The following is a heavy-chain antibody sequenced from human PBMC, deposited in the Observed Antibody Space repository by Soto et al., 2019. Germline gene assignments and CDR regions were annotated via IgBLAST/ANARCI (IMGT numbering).Heavy chain of an antibody. CDR3: ASSESYHKATY. CDR1: GFTFSNFA. Sequence: QSGGSLRLSCTGSGFTFSNFAMSWVRQAPGKGLEWVSSINYNGAGTYYADSVKGRFTISRDNSKNTLFLLINSLRVEDAAIYYCASSESYHKATYWGQGTVVTVSS. J-gene: IGHJ4*02. V-gene: IGHV3-23*01. CDR2: INYNGAGT. D-gene: IGHD3-10*01.